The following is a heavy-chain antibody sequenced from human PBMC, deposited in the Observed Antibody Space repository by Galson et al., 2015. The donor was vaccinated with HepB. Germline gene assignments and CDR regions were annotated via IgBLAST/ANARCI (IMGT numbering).Heavy chain of an antibody. CDR2: ITPAVTRT. Sequence: SVKVSCKASGYTFTNHHIHWVRQAPGQGLEWMGMITPAVTRTRYSQRFQGRVTMTRDTSTSTVHMELSSLTSEDTAVYYCARGPYSDYVWGSYEDFWGQGTQVAVSS. D-gene: IGHD3-16*01. V-gene: IGHV1-46*01. CDR3: ARGPYSDYVWGSYEDF. CDR1: GYTFTNHH. J-gene: IGHJ4*02.